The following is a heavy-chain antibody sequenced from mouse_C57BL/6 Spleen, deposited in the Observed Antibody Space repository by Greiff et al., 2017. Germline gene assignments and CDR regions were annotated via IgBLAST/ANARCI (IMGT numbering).Heavy chain of an antibody. J-gene: IGHJ4*01. V-gene: IGHV3-6*01. CDR1: GYSITSGYY. CDR2: ISYDGSN. CDR3: ARGVCYYEDAMDY. D-gene: IGHD1-1*01. Sequence: VQLKESGPGLVKPSQSLSLTCSVSGYSITSGYYWNWIRQFPGNKLERMGYISYDGSNNYNPSLKNRISITRDTSKNQFFLKLNTVTTEDTATYYCARGVCYYEDAMDYWGQGTSVTVSS.